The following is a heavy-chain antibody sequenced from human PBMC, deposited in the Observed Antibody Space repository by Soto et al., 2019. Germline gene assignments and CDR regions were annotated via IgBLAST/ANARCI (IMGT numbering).Heavy chain of an antibody. CDR2: ISSNDGTT. J-gene: IGHJ4*02. CDR1: GFTFDNYY. CDR3: AREINYSRYPRVIDY. V-gene: IGHV3-11*01. Sequence: QVQLVESGGGLVKPGGSLRLSCVASGFTFDNYYMSWIRQAPGKGLEWVSYISSNDGTTYYADSLKGRFTISRDNAKNSLYLQVNSMRAEDTDVYYCAREINYSRYPRVIDYWGQGTLVTVSS. D-gene: IGHD1-7*01.